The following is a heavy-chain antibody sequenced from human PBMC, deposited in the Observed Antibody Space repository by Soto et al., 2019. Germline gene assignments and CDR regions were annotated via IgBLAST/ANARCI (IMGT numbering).Heavy chain of an antibody. CDR3: TRAEIGAGFYNNDMDV. V-gene: IGHV1-69*08. J-gene: IGHJ6*02. Sequence: QVHLVQSGAEVREPGSSVKVSCKASGGTLRTSTITWVRQGPGQGPEWMGRLIPFLQKANYAQEFQGRVTITADASASTVYMELRGLRSEDTAVYYCTRAEIGAGFYNNDMDVWGPGTTVIVSS. D-gene: IGHD3-22*01. CDR2: LIPFLQKA. CDR1: GGTLRTST.